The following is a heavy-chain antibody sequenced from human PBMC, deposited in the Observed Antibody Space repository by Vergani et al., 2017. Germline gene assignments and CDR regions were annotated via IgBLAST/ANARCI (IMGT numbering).Heavy chain of an antibody. CDR3: ALPYAGYCSSTSCYIVAAAGRDYYYYGMDV. CDR2: IIPIFGTA. J-gene: IGHJ6*02. D-gene: IGHD2-2*02. Sequence: QVQLVQSGAEVKKPGSSVKVSCKASGGTFSSYAISWVRQAPGQGLEWMGGIIPIFGTANYAQKFQGRVTITADKSTSTAYMELSSLRSEDTAVYYCALPYAGYCSSTSCYIVAAAGRDYYYYGMDVWGQGTTVTVSS. V-gene: IGHV1-69*06. CDR1: GGTFSSYA.